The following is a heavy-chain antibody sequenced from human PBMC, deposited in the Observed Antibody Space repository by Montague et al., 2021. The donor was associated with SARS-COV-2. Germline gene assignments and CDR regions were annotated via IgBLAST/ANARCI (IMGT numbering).Heavy chain of an antibody. CDR3: ARDRGGGRYDFWSGYYVQPYDY. D-gene: IGHD3-3*01. V-gene: IGHV3-21*01. J-gene: IGHJ4*02. Sequence: SLRLSCAASGFTFSSYSMNWVRQAPGKGLEWVSSISSSSGYIYYADSVKGRFTISRDNAKNSLYLQMNSLRAEDTAVYYCARDRGGGRYDFWSGYYVQPYDYWGQGTLVTVSS. CDR2: ISSSSGYI. CDR1: GFTFSSYS.